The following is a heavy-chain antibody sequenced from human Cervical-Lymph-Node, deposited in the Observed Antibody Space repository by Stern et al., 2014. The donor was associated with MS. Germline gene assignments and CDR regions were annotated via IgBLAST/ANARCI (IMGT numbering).Heavy chain of an antibody. CDR3: ARSDSSGFAVCEY. CDR1: GFTFSDHY. Sequence: EVQLVESGGGLVQPGGSLRLSCVVSGFTFSDHYMDWVRQAPGKGLEWVGRSRNKGNSYTTEYAASVKGRFTISRDDSKKSLYLQMNSLKTEDTAVYYCARSDSSGFAVCEYWGQGTLVTVSS. J-gene: IGHJ4*02. V-gene: IGHV3-72*01. D-gene: IGHD5-18*01. CDR2: SRNKGNSYTT.